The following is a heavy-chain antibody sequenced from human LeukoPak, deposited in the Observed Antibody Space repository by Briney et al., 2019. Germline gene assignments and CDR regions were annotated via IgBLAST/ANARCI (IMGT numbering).Heavy chain of an antibody. CDR1: GFIFSSYA. D-gene: IGHD3-10*01. CDR2: ISGSGGST. CDR3: VRESYPMDV. Sequence: GGSLRLSCATSGFIFSSYAMGWVRQAPGKGLEWVSIISGSGGSTHYADSVKGRFTISRDNSRNTLYLQMNSLRAEDTAVYYCVRESYPMDVWGKGTTVTVSS. J-gene: IGHJ6*03. V-gene: IGHV3-23*01.